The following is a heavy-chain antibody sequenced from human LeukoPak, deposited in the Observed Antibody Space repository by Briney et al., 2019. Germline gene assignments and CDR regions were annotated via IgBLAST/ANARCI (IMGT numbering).Heavy chain of an antibody. CDR1: GFTFSSYG. J-gene: IGHJ6*03. CDR2: IWYDGSNK. CDR3: ARKVKNPGGSTSYMDV. Sequence: GGSLRLSCAASGFTFSSYGMHWVRQAPGKGLEWVAVIWYDGSNKYYADSVKGRFTISRDNSKNTLYLQMNSLRAEDTAVYYCARKVKNPGGSTSYMDVWGKGTTVTVSS. V-gene: IGHV3-33*01. D-gene: IGHD2-2*01.